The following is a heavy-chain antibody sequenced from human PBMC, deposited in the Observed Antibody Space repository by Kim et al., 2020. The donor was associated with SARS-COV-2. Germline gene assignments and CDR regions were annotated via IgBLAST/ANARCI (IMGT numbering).Heavy chain of an antibody. CDR3: ARVRSSNWHLFDY. CDR2: IYHGGSST. CDR1: GYAISSGYY. D-gene: IGHD6-13*01. V-gene: IGHV4-38-2*02. Sequence: SETLSLTCTVSGYAISSGYYWGWIRQPPGKGLEWIGSIYHGGSSTYYNPSLKSRVTISVDTSKNHFSLRLSSVTAADTAIYYCARVRSSNWHLFDYWGQGTLVTVSS. J-gene: IGHJ4*02.